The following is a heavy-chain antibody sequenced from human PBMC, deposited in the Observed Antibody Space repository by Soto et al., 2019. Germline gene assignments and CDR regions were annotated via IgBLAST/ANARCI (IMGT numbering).Heavy chain of an antibody. Sequence: PGGSLSLSCTASGFAVRHNYMTWVRQAPGKGLEWVSLIYSGGDTAYADSVKGRFTISRHTSQNTLYLQMNSLRAEDTAVYYCARKTDSIPSGGDVWGKGTAVTVSS. V-gene: IGHV3-53*04. CDR3: ARKTDSIPSGGDV. CDR1: GFAVRHNY. CDR2: IYSGGDT. D-gene: IGHD3-10*01. J-gene: IGHJ6*04.